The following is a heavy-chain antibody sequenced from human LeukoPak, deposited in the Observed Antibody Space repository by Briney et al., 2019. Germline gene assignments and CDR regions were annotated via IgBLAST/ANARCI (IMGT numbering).Heavy chain of an antibody. D-gene: IGHD3-16*01. CDR3: GRERGGVEYYMGV. CDR1: GGSISSYY. CDR2: IYYSGST. V-gene: IGHV4-59*01. J-gene: IGHJ6*03. Sequence: SETLSLTCTVSGGSISSYYWSWIRQPPGKGLEWIGYIYYSGSTNYNPSLKSRVTISVDTSKNQFSLKLSSVTADDTAVYYCGRERGGVEYYMGVWGKGTTVTVSS.